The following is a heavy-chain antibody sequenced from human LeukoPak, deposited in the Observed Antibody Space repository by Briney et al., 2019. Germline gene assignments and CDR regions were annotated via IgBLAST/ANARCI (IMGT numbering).Heavy chain of an antibody. CDR3: ARGRPHGNDY. V-gene: IGHV3-74*01. J-gene: IGHJ4*02. D-gene: IGHD4-23*01. CDR2: IASDGSST. Sequence: GGSLRLSCAASGFTFSSYWMNWVRQAPGKGLVWVSRIASDGSSTTYADSVKGRFSISSDNAKNPLYLQMNSLRVEDTAVYYCARGRPHGNDYWGQGTLVTVSS. CDR1: GFTFSSYW.